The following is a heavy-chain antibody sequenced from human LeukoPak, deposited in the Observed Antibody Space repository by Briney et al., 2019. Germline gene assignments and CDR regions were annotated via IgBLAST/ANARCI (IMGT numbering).Heavy chain of an antibody. D-gene: IGHD3-10*01. J-gene: IGHJ4*02. Sequence: ASVKVSCKASGYTFTSYYMHWVRQAPGQGLEWMGIINPSGGSTSYAQKFQGRVTMTRDTSTSTVYMELSSLRSEDTAVYYCARETSRPYYYGSGSYCVYWGQGTLVTVSS. CDR1: GYTFTSYY. CDR2: INPSGGST. V-gene: IGHV1-46*01. CDR3: ARETSRPYYYGSGSYCVY.